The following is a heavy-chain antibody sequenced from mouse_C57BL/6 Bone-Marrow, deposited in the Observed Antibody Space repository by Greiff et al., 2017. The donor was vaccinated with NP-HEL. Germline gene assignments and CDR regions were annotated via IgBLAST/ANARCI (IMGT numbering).Heavy chain of an antibody. CDR2: IYPGDGDT. V-gene: IGHV1-80*01. D-gene: IGHD1-1*01. CDR1: GYAFSSYW. CDR3: ARTDYYGSSYGFDY. Sequence: QVQLQQSGAELVKPGASVKISCKASGYAFSSYWMNWVKQRPGKGLEWIGPIYPGDGDTNSNGQFKGKATLTADKSSSTAYMQLSSLTSEDSAVYFCARTDYYGSSYGFDYWGQGTTLTVSS. J-gene: IGHJ2*01.